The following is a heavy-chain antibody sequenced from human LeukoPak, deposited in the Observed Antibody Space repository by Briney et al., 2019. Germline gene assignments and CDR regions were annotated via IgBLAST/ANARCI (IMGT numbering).Heavy chain of an antibody. V-gene: IGHV3-74*01. CDR2: INSDGSNT. D-gene: IGHD6-13*01. Sequence: GGSLRLSCAASGFTFSSYWMHWVRQAPGKGLVWVSRINSDGSNTSYADSVKGRFTISRDNAKNTLYLQMNSLRAEDTAVYYCARDGQQQLVLNWFDPWGQGTLVTVSS. J-gene: IGHJ5*02. CDR1: GFTFSSYW. CDR3: ARDGQQQLVLNWFDP.